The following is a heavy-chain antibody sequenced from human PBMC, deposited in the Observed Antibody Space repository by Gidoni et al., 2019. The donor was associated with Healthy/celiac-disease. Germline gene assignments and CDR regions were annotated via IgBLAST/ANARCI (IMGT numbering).Heavy chain of an antibody. CDR1: GGTFSTYG. D-gene: IGHD3-10*01. CDR3: ARKGERWDVLEKFYFGVDV. CDR2: LVPVFGTG. Sequence: QVQLVQSGAEVKKPGSSVTVSCKASGGTFSTYGISWVRQAPGPGLEWVGGLVPVFGTGDYAQKFQGRVTITADESTSTAYMELSNLRSEDTAVYYCARKGERWDVLEKFYFGVDVWGQGTTVTVSS. V-gene: IGHV1-69*01. J-gene: IGHJ6*02.